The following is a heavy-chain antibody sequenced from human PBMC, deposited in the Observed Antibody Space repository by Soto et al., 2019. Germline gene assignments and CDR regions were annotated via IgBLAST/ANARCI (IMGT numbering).Heavy chain of an antibody. CDR1: GGSISSGDYY. Sequence: ASETLSLTCTVSGGSISSGDYYWSWIRQPPGKGLEWIGYIYYSGSTYYNPSLKSRVTISVDTSKNQFSLKLSSVTAADTAVYYCARVLDTAMAFDYWGQGTLVTVSS. D-gene: IGHD5-18*01. CDR3: ARVLDTAMAFDY. CDR2: IYYSGST. V-gene: IGHV4-30-4*01. J-gene: IGHJ4*02.